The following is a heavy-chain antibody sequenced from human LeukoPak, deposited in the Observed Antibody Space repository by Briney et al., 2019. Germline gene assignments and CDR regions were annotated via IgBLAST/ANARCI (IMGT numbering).Heavy chain of an antibody. CDR2: INHSGST. V-gene: IGHV4-34*01. D-gene: IGHD3-10*01. Sequence: SETLSLTCAVYGGSFGDYYWSWIRQPPGKGLEWIGEINHSGSTNYNPSLKSRVTISVDTFKNQFSLKLSSVTAADTAVYYCARRYYYGSGRPTDFDYWGQGTLVTVSS. J-gene: IGHJ4*02. CDR3: ARRYYYGSGRPTDFDY. CDR1: GGSFGDYY.